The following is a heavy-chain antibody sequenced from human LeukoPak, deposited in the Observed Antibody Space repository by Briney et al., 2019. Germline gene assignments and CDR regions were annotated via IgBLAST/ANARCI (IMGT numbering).Heavy chain of an antibody. D-gene: IGHD3-9*01. V-gene: IGHV3-23*01. J-gene: IGHJ6*03. CDR2: ISGSGGTT. Sequence: PGGSLRLSCAASGFTLSSYAMSWVRQAPGKGLEGVSAISGSGGTTYYADSVKGRFTISRDNSKNTLHLQMNSLRAEDTAVYYCAKCAFYDILTGYYFVYYYYMDVWGKGTTVTISS. CDR3: AKCAFYDILTGYYFVYYYYMDV. CDR1: GFTLSSYA.